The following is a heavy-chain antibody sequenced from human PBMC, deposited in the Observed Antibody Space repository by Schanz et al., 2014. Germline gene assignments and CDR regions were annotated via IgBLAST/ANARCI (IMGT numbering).Heavy chain of an antibody. V-gene: IGHV3-9*01. J-gene: IGHJ6*02. CDR2: ISWNSGSI. CDR3: AKDRQNRVNRVGYYYGMDV. D-gene: IGHD3-16*01. CDR1: GFTFDDYA. Sequence: EVQLVESGGGLVQPGRYLRLSCAASGFTFDDYAMHWVRQAPGKGLEWVSGISWNSGSIGYAESVKGRFTISRDDAKNSLYLQMNSLRAEDTALYYCAKDRQNRVNRVGYYYGMDVWGQGTTVTVSS.